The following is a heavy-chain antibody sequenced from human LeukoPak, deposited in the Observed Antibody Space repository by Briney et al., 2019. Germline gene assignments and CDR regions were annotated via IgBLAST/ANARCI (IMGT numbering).Heavy chain of an antibody. V-gene: IGHV3-21*01. CDR1: GFTFSSYE. CDR2: ISSTSSNI. CDR3: ARGGYSGYVTFDI. J-gene: IGHJ3*02. Sequence: GGSLRLSCAASGFTFSSYEMNWVRQAPGKGLEWVSSISSTSSNIYYADSMKGRFTISRDNAKNSLYLQMNSLRAEDTAVYYCARGGYSGYVTFDIWGQGTMVTVSP. D-gene: IGHD5-12*01.